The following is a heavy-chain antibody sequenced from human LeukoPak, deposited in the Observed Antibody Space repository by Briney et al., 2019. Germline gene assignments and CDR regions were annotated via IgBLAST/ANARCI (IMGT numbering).Heavy chain of an antibody. CDR2: IHYSGST. Sequence: PSETLSLTCTVSGGSISSYYWSWIRQPPGKGLEWIGYIHYSGSTNYNPSLKSRVTISVDTSKNQFSLKLSSVTAADTAVYYCARLSLRANYYYYGMDVWGQGTTVTVSS. V-gene: IGHV4-59*08. D-gene: IGHD3-10*01. CDR3: ARLSLRANYYYYGMDV. CDR1: GGSISSYY. J-gene: IGHJ6*02.